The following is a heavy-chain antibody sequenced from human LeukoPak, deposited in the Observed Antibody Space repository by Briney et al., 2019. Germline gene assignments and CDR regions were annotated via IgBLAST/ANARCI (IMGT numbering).Heavy chain of an antibody. V-gene: IGHV1-8*01. CDR1: GYTFTSYD. Sequence: ASVKVSCKASGYTFTSYDINWVRQATGQGLEWMGWMNPNSGNTGYAQKFQGRVTMTGNTPISTAYMELSSLRSEDTAVYYCARDCGGTIGGTKAYYYMDVWGKGTTVTVSS. J-gene: IGHJ6*03. CDR3: ARDCGGTIGGTKAYYYMDV. CDR2: MNPNSGNT. D-gene: IGHD2-21*01.